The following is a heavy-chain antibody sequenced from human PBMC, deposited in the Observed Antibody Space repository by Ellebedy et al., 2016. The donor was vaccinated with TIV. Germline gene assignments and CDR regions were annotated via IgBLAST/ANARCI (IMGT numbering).Heavy chain of an antibody. Sequence: GESLKISCAASGFTFSSYSMNWVRQAPGKGLEWVSVIYSGGTTNYADSVKGRFTISRDNSKNTLFLQMNSLRVEDTAVYYCARKYIYGFDWGQGTLVTVSS. CDR1: GFTFSSYS. CDR3: ARKYIYGFD. D-gene: IGHD5-18*01. CDR2: IYSGGTT. J-gene: IGHJ4*02. V-gene: IGHV3-66*01.